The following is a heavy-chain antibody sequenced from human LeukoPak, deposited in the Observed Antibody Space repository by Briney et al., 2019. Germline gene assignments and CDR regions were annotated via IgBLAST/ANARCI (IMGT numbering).Heavy chain of an antibody. CDR2: VKQDGSET. CDR3: ARVYYYAMDV. Sequence: GGSLRLSCAASGFTFSNYWMSWVRQAPGKGLEWVANVKQDGSETYYVDSVKGRFTNSRDNAKNSLYLQMNRLRAEDTAVYYCARVYYYAMDVWGQGTTVTVSS. CDR1: GFTFSNYW. V-gene: IGHV3-7*01. J-gene: IGHJ6*02.